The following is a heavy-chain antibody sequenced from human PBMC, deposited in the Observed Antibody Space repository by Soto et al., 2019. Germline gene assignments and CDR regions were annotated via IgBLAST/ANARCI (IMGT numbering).Heavy chain of an antibody. CDR3: TTDLTIVVVH. V-gene: IGHV3-15*01. J-gene: IGHJ4*02. Sequence: LRLSCAACGFTFSNAWMSWVRQAPGKGLEWVGRNKSKTDGGTTDYAAPVKGRFTISRDDSKNTLYLQMNSLKTEDTAVYYCTTDLTIVVVHWGQGTLVIVSS. CDR2: NKSKTDGGTT. D-gene: IGHD3-22*01. CDR1: GFTFSNAW.